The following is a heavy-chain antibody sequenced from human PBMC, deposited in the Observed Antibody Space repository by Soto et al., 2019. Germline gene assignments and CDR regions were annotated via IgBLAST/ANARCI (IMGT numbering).Heavy chain of an antibody. CDR3: ARREAGWYFDS. Sequence: SETLSLTCTVSRGSISSGTNYWAWIRQPPGKGLEWIANIYYSGSTFYNPSLKSRVTISLDTSKNQFSLKLRSVTAADTAVYYCARREAGWYFDSWGQGTLVTVSS. J-gene: IGHJ4*02. D-gene: IGHD6-25*01. CDR1: RGSISSGTNY. CDR2: IYYSGST. V-gene: IGHV4-39*01.